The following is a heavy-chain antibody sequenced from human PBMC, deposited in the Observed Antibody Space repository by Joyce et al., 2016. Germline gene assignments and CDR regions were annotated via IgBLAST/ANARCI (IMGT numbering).Heavy chain of an antibody. Sequence: EVQLVESGGGLVQPGRSMRLSCVGSGFTFEDYAMHWVRQAKGKVLEWVSDINWNSGSIGYADSGKDRFSISRDNAKNSLYLQMNSLRAEDTAFYYCAKDHTSSGLRWNVFDIWGQGTMVTVSS. D-gene: IGHD6-19*01. CDR3: AKDHTSSGLRWNVFDI. V-gene: IGHV3-9*01. CDR2: INWNSGSI. J-gene: IGHJ3*02. CDR1: GFTFEDYA.